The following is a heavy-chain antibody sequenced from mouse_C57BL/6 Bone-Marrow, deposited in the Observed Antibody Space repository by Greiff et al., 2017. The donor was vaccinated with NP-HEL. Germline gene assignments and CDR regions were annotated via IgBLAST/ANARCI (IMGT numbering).Heavy chain of an antibody. J-gene: IGHJ4*01. CDR1: GFTFSDYG. CDR3: ARRYRGLYYYAMDY. D-gene: IGHD2-12*01. CDR2: ISSGSSTI. Sequence: EVQRVESGGGLVKPGGSLKLSCAASGFTFSDYGMHWVRQAPEKGLEWVAYISSGSSTIYYADPVQGRFTISRDNAKNTLFLQMTSLRSEDTAMYYCARRYRGLYYYAMDYWGQGTSVTVSA. V-gene: IGHV5-17*01.